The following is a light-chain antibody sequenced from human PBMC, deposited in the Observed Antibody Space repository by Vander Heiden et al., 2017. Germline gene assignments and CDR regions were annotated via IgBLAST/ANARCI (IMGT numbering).Light chain of an antibody. V-gene: IGLV3-1*01. CDR3: QAWDSSTAV. CDR2: QDS. CDR1: KLGDKY. J-gene: IGLJ1*01. Sequence: SYELTQPPSVSVSPAQTAIITCSGDKLGDKYACWYQQKPGQSPVLVIYQDSKRPSGIPERFSGSNSGNTATLTISGTQAMDEADYYCQAWDSSTAVFGTGTKVTVL.